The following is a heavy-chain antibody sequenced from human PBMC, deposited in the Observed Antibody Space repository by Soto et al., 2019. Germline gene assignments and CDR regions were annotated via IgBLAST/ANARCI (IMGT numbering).Heavy chain of an antibody. CDR3: TRGSNVAAVIDY. CDR1: GYTFTSYD. Sequence: GASVKVSCKASGYTFTSYDINWVRQATGQGLEWMGWMNPNGGNTGYAQKFQGRVTMTRNPSMSTAYMELSSLRSEDTAVYYCTRGSNVAAVIDYWGQGTLVTVSS. CDR2: MNPNGGNT. D-gene: IGHD6-13*01. V-gene: IGHV1-8*01. J-gene: IGHJ4*02.